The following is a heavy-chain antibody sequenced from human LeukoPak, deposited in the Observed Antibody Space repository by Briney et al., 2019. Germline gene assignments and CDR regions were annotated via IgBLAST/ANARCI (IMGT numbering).Heavy chain of an antibody. CDR3: ARLPAFSFVDY. J-gene: IGHJ4*02. CDR1: GFTFSSYS. CDR2: ITASGTAM. D-gene: IGHD3-10*01. V-gene: IGHV3-48*01. Sequence: PGGSLRLSCAASGFTFSSYSMNWVRQAPGKGLEWVSHITASGTAMFYADSVKGRFTISRDNAKNSLYLQMNSLRAEDTAVYYCARLPAFSFVDYWGQGTLVTVSS.